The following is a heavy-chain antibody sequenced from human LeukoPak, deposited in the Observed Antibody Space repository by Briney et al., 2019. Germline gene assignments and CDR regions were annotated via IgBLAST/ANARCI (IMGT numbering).Heavy chain of an antibody. J-gene: IGHJ6*02. Sequence: SVKVSCKASGGTFSSYAISWVRQAPGQGLEWMGRIIPILGIANYAQKFQGRVTITADKSTSTAYMELSSLRSEDTAVYYCARSGYSYGHYGMDVWAKGPRSPSP. V-gene: IGHV1-69*04. CDR2: IIPILGIA. CDR1: GGTFSSYA. CDR3: ARSGYSYGHYGMDV. D-gene: IGHD5-18*01.